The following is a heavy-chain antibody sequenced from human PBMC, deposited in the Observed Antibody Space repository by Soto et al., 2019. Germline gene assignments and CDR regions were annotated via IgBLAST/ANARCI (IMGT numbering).Heavy chain of an antibody. Sequence: GGSPRLSCAASGFTFSSYAMHWVRQAPGKGLEWVAVISYDGSNKYYADSVKGRFTISRDNSKNTLYLQMNSLRAEDTAVYYCARDPALVGDYYYYGMDVWGQGTTVTVSS. J-gene: IGHJ6*02. CDR2: ISYDGSNK. V-gene: IGHV3-30*04. CDR1: GFTFSSYA. CDR3: ARDPALVGDYYYYGMDV. D-gene: IGHD1-26*01.